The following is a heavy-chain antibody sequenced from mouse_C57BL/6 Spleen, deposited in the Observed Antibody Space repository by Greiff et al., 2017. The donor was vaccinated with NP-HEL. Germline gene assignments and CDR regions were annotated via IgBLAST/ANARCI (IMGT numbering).Heavy chain of an antibody. CDR1: GYAFSSSW. V-gene: IGHV1-82*01. CDR2: IYPGDGDT. J-gene: IGHJ2*01. CDR3: ARSRPLYYFDY. Sequence: QVQLQQSGPELVKPGASVKISCKASGYAFSSSWMNWVKQRPGKGLEWIGRIYPGDGDTNYNGKFKGKATLTADKSSSTAYMQLSSLTSEDSAVYCCARSRPLYYFDYWGQGTTLTVSS.